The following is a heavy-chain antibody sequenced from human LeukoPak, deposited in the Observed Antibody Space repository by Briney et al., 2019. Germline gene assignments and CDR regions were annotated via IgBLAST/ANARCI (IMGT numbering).Heavy chain of an antibody. J-gene: IGHJ5*02. D-gene: IGHD2-2*01. Sequence: GESLKISCKASGYTFTNDWIGWVRQMPGKGLEWMGIVYPGDSDTRYSPSFQGQVTISDDKSISTAYLQWSSLKASDTAMYYCARLSSEYQLPGNWFDPWGQGTLVTVSS. CDR2: VYPGDSDT. CDR1: GYTFTNDW. V-gene: IGHV5-51*01. CDR3: ARLSSEYQLPGNWFDP.